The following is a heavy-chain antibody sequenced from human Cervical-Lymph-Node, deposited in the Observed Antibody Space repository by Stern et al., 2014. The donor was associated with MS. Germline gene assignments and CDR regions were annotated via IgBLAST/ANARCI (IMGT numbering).Heavy chain of an antibody. Sequence: VQLVESGAEVKKPGASLKVSCKTSGYTFTAFHIHWVRQAPGQGLEWMGRSDHNSGGPLYLQKFEGRVIMTRDTSISTAYMEISRLRSDDTAVYYCAIISLLAAGRRSYALDVWGPGTTVPVSS. V-gene: IGHV1-2*06. D-gene: IGHD6-13*01. CDR2: SDHNSGGP. CDR1: GYTFTAFH. CDR3: AIISLLAAGRRSYALDV. J-gene: IGHJ6*02.